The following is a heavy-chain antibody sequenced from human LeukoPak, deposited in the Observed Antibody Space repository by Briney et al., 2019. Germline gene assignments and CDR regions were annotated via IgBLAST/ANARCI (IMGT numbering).Heavy chain of an antibody. CDR2: INHSGST. CDR1: GGSFSGYY. V-gene: IGHV4-34*01. CDR3: AGAHGDLWWLRAYFDY. Sequence: SETLSLTCAVYGGSFSGYYWSWIRQPPGQGLDWIGEINHSGSTNYNPSLKSRVTISVDTSKNPFSLKLGSVTAADTAVYYCAGAHGDLWWLRAYFDYWGQGTLVTVSS. D-gene: IGHD5-12*01. J-gene: IGHJ4*02.